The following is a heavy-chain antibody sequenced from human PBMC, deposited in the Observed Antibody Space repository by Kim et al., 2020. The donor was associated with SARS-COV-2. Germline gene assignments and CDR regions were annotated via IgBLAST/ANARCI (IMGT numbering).Heavy chain of an antibody. Sequence: GGSRRLSCAASGFTFSSDAMHWVRQAPGKVLEWVAVISYDGSNKYYADSVKGRFTISRDNYKNTLYLQMNSLIAEDTAVYYCARVGSSISWYSVAYYYFYYGMDVWGQGTTVTVSS. CDR1: GFTFSSDA. V-gene: IGHV3-30*04. CDR3: ARVGSSISWYSVAYYYFYYGMDV. CDR2: ISYDGSNK. J-gene: IGHJ6*02. D-gene: IGHD6-13*01.